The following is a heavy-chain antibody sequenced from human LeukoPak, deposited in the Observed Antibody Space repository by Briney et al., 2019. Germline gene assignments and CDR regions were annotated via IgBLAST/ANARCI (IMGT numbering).Heavy chain of an antibody. V-gene: IGHV4-38-2*02. Sequence: SETLSLTCTVSGYSISSGYYWGWIRQPPGKGLEWIGSIYHSGSTYYNPSLKSRVTISVDTSKNQFSLKLSSVTAADTAVYYCARTKWSGNAFDIRGQGTMVTVSS. CDR3: ARTKWSGNAFDI. D-gene: IGHD2-15*01. CDR2: IYHSGST. CDR1: GYSISSGYY. J-gene: IGHJ3*02.